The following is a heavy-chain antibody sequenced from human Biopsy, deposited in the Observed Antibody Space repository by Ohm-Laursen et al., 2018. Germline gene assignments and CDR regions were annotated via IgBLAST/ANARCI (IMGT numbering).Heavy chain of an antibody. J-gene: IGHJ6*02. CDR3: ARGSGFFKLDV. D-gene: IGHD6-19*01. CDR2: INQSGST. CDR1: GESSSGYF. Sequence: SDTLSLTCSVNGESSSGYFWSWIRQPPGKGLEWIGEINQSGSTKYNPSLKRRATLSADSSKSQFSLRLTSVTAADTAIYYCARGSGFFKLDVWGQGTTVTVSS. V-gene: IGHV4-34*01.